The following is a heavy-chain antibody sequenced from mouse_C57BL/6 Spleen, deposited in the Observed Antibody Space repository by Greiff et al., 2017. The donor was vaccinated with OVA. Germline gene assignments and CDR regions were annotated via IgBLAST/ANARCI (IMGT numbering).Heavy chain of an antibody. J-gene: IGHJ2*01. Sequence: QVQLKQPGAELVKPGASVKLSCKASGYTFTSYWMHWVKQRPGQGLEWIGMIHPNSGSTNYNEKFKSKATLTVDKSSRTDYMQLSSLTSEVSAVDCCARDGYSFDYWGQGTTLTVSS. CDR1: GYTFTSYW. D-gene: IGHD2-3*01. CDR2: IHPNSGST. V-gene: IGHV1-64*01. CDR3: ARDGYSFDY.